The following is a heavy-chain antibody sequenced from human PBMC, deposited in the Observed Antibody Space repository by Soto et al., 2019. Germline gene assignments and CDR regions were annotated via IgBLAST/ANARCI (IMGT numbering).Heavy chain of an antibody. CDR3: ARVDCSGGSCYSDY. CDR2: IYYSGST. V-gene: IGHV4-30-4*01. Sequence: SETLSLTCTVSGGSISSGDYYWSWIRQPPGKGLEWIGYIYYSGSTYYNPSLKSRVTISVDTSKNQFSLKLSSVTAAYTAVYYCARVDCSGGSCYSDYWGQGTLVTVSS. D-gene: IGHD2-15*01. J-gene: IGHJ4*02. CDR1: GGSISSGDYY.